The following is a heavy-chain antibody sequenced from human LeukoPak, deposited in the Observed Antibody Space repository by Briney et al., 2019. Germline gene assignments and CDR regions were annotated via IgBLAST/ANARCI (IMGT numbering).Heavy chain of an antibody. D-gene: IGHD3-22*01. J-gene: IGHJ4*02. CDR3: AKVGIGYYYPFDY. Sequence: GGSLRLSCAASGFSFSSNVMHWVRQAPGKGLEWVAQISHDGNDKYYADSVKSRFTISRDYSKNTLFLQLDSLRAEDTAVYFCAKVGIGYYYPFDYWGQGTLVTVSS. CDR1: GFSFSSNV. CDR2: ISHDGNDK. V-gene: IGHV3-30*18.